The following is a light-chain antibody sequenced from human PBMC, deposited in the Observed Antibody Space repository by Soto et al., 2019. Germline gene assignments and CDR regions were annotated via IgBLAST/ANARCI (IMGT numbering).Light chain of an antibody. V-gene: IGLV2-14*03. J-gene: IGLJ1*01. Sequence: QSALTQPASVSGSPGQSITISCTGTSSDVGAYNYVSWYQQHPGKAPKLTIYEVSNRPSGVSNRFSGSKSGNTASLTISGLQAEDEADYYCSSYTTSSTYVFGPGTKVPS. CDR2: EVS. CDR1: SSDVGAYNY. CDR3: SSYTTSSTYV.